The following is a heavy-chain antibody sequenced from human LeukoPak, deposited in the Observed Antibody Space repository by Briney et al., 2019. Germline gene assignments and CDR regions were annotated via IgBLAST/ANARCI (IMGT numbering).Heavy chain of an antibody. J-gene: IGHJ4*02. V-gene: IGHV1-69*05. CDR2: IIPIFGTA. CDR1: GGTFSSYA. CDR3: ARHDLNSGWYPRDY. D-gene: IGHD6-19*01. Sequence: ASVKVSCKASGGTFSSYAISWVRQAPGQGLEWMGRIIPIFGTANYAQKFQGRVTITTDESTSTAYMELSSLRSEDTAVYYCARHDLNSGWYPRDYWGQGTLVTVSS.